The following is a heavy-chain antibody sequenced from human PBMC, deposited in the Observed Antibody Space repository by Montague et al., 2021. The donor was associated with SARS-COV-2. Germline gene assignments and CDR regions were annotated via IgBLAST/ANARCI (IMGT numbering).Heavy chain of an antibody. CDR3: ARGIVGATVPLDYYYGMDV. D-gene: IGHD1-26*01. J-gene: IGHJ6*02. CDR1: GFTFGVHG. Sequence: SLRLSCAASGFTFGVHGMSWVRQAPGKGLEWVSGINWNGGSTGYADSVKGRFTISRDNAKNSLYMQMNSLRAEDTALYYCARGIVGATVPLDYYYGMDVWGQGTTVTISS. V-gene: IGHV3-20*04. CDR2: INWNGGST.